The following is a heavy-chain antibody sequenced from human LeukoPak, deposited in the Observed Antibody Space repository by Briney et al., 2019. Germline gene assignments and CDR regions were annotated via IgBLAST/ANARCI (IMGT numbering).Heavy chain of an antibody. V-gene: IGHV3-48*02. Sequence: VQPGGSLRLSCAASGFTFSSYSMNWVRQAPGKGLEWVSHITASSTAMFYADSVKGRFTISRDNAKNSLYLQMNSLRDEDTAVYYCASSGSYRFDYWGQGTLVTVSS. CDR3: ASSGSYRFDY. J-gene: IGHJ4*02. CDR2: ITASSTAM. D-gene: IGHD1-26*01. CDR1: GFTFSSYS.